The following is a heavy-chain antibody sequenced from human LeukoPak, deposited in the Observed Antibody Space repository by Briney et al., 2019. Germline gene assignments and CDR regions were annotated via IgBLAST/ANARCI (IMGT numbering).Heavy chain of an antibody. V-gene: IGHV3-21*03. J-gene: IGHJ4*02. CDR3: TTDYYDSSAWMRLRAIDDY. D-gene: IGHD3-22*01. CDR2: ISSSSSYI. CDR1: GFTFSSYS. Sequence: PGGSLRLSCAASGFTFSSYSMNWVRQAPGKGLEWVSSISSSSSYIYYADSVKGRFTISRDNAKNSLYLQMNSLKTEDTAVYYCTTDYYDSSAWMRLRAIDDYWGQGTLVTVSS.